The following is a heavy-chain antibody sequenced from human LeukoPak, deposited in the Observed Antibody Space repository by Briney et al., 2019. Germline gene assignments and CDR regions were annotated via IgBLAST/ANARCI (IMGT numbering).Heavy chain of an antibody. Sequence: GGSLRLSCSASGFTVADYVMNWVRQTPGGGLQWVATVGGSDDTTYYTDSVRGRFAISSDNFKNTVSLQMNSLRVEDTAVYYCAKVLYSVNNFNMIFDKWGQGTLVTVAS. CDR3: AKVLYSVNNFNMIFDK. CDR1: GFTVADYV. D-gene: IGHD1-1*01. J-gene: IGHJ4*02. CDR2: VGGSDDTT. V-gene: IGHV3-23*01.